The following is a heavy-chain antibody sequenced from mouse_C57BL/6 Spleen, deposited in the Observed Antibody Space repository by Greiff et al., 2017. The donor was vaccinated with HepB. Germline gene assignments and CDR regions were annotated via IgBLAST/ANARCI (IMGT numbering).Heavy chain of an antibody. CDR1: GYTFTSYW. Sequence: QVQLQQPGAELVMPGASVKLSCKASGYTFTSYWMHWVKQRPGQGLEWIGEIDPSDSYTNYNQKFKGKSTLTVDKSSSTAYMQLSSLTSEDSAVYYCARRGYYGSSYVYFDYWGQGTTLTVSS. CDR3: ARRGYYGSSYVYFDY. V-gene: IGHV1-69*01. CDR2: IDPSDSYT. D-gene: IGHD1-1*01. J-gene: IGHJ2*01.